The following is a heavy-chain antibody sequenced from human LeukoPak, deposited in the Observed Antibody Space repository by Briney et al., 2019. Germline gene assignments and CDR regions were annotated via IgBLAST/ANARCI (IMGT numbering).Heavy chain of an antibody. CDR2: INGGGSST. CDR3: AKDPTHYRVWDYYETIGLSY. J-gene: IGHJ4*02. V-gene: IGHV3-23*01. D-gene: IGHD3-22*01. Sequence: GGSLRLSCAASGFTFSSYAMNWVRQAPGKGLEWVSAINGGGSSTYYADSVKGRFTISRDNSKNTLSLHMNSLRAEDTAVYYCAKDPTHYRVWDYYETIGLSYWGQGTLVTVSS. CDR1: GFTFSSYA.